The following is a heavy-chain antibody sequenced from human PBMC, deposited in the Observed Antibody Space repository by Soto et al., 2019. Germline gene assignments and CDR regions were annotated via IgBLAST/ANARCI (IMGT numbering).Heavy chain of an antibody. Sequence: PSETLSLTCTVSGGSISSYYWSWIRQPPGKGLEWIGYIYYSGSTNYAPSLKSRVTISVDTSKNQFSLNLNSVIAADTAVYYCAREGTSSFRLRDYYHGMDVWGQGTTVTVSS. CDR3: AREGTSSFRLRDYYHGMDV. J-gene: IGHJ6*02. CDR2: IYYSGST. V-gene: IGHV4-59*01. CDR1: GGSISSYY. D-gene: IGHD2-2*01.